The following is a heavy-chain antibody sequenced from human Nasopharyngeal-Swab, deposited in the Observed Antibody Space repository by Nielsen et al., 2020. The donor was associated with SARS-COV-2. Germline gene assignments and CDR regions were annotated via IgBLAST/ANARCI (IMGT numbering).Heavy chain of an antibody. CDR3: ASPVFGVVSDAFDL. V-gene: IGHV3-53*01. J-gene: IGHJ3*01. D-gene: IGHD3-3*01. CDR2: AYSGGST. CDR1: GIFVSGNY. Sequence: GGSLRLSCAASGIFVSGNYMNWVRQAPGMGLEWVSVAYSGGSTFYADSVKGRFTISRDNSKNTLYLQMNNLRPEDTAMYYCASPVFGVVSDAFDLWGQGTMVTVSS.